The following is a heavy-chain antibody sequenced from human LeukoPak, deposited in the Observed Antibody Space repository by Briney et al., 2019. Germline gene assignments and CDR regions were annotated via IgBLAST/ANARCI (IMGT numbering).Heavy chain of an antibody. V-gene: IGHV3-30*02. CDR3: AKDDPPSGSGSYHSGLAFDI. J-gene: IGHJ3*02. Sequence: GGSLRLSCAASGFTFSSYGMHWVRQAPGKGLEWVAFIRYGGSNKYYADSVKGRFTISRDNSKNTLYLQMNSLRAEDTAVYYCAKDDPPSGSGSYHSGLAFDIWGQGTMVTVSS. D-gene: IGHD3-10*01. CDR1: GFTFSSYG. CDR2: IRYGGSNK.